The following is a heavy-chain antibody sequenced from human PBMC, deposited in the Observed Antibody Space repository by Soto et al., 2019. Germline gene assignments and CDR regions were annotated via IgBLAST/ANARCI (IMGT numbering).Heavy chain of an antibody. V-gene: IGHV1-69*01. CDR3: ATPLADARRGGDGLDV. D-gene: IGHD2-8*01. J-gene: IGHJ6*02. CDR1: GGTFSSYV. CDR2: IISIFGTT. Sequence: QVQLVQSGAEVKKPGSSVKVSCKASGGTFSSYVIGWGRQAPGQGLEWMGGIISIFGTTHYAQRFQGRVTITADESPSTADMELSRLRSEHTAVYYWATPLADARRGGDGLDVWGQGTTVTVSS.